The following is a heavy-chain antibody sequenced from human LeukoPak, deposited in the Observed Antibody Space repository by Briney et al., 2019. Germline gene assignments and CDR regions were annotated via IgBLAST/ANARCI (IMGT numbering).Heavy chain of an antibody. V-gene: IGHV5-51*01. CDR3: ARGLDSSGWYWLVFDY. CDR2: IYPGDSDT. CDR1: GYSFTSYW. J-gene: IGHJ4*02. D-gene: IGHD6-13*01. Sequence: GESLKISCKGSGYSFTSYWIGWVRQMPGKGLEWMGIIYPGDSDTRYSPSFQGRVTISADKSISTAYLQWSSLKASDTAMYYCARGLDSSGWYWLVFDYWGQGTLVTVSS.